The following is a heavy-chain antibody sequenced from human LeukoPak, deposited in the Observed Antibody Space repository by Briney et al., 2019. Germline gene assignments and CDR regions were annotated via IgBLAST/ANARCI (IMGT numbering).Heavy chain of an antibody. D-gene: IGHD1-26*01. CDR2: IYYGGGT. V-gene: IGHV4-39*01. J-gene: IGHJ4*02. Sequence: PSETLSLTCTVSGGSIRSTDHYWGWIRQPPGKGLEWIGSIYYGGGTYYNPSLKSRATISVDTSKNQFSLKLSSVTAADTAVYYCARYAVGYRGTFFDYWGQGTLVTVSS. CDR3: ARYAVGYRGTFFDY. CDR1: GGSIRSTDHY.